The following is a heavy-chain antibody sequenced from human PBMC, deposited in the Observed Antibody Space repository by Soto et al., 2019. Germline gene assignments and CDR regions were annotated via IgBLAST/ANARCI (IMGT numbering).Heavy chain of an antibody. D-gene: IGHD2-8*01. V-gene: IGHV1-18*01. CDR1: GYTFTNYG. CDR3: ARESTVVLMVYAIRGYYGMDV. CDR2: INVYNGNT. Sequence: GASVKVSCKASGYTFTNYGISWVRQAPGQGLEWMGWINVYNGNTKYAQKVQGRVTMTTDTSTSTAYMELRSLRSDDTAVYYCARESTVVLMVYAIRGYYGMDVWGQGTTVTVSS. J-gene: IGHJ6*02.